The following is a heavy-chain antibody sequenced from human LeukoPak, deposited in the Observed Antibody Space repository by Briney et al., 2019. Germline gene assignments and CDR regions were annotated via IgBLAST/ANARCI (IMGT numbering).Heavy chain of an antibody. J-gene: IGHJ5*02. CDR1: GGTFSSYA. Sequence: SVKVSCKASGGTFSSYAISWLRQAPGQGLEWMGGIIPIFGTANYAQKFQGRVTITTDESTSTAYMELSSLRSEDTAVYYCARGLGYSSSPSWFDPWGQGTLVTVSS. CDR2: IIPIFGTA. V-gene: IGHV1-69*05. D-gene: IGHD6-6*01. CDR3: ARGLGYSSSPSWFDP.